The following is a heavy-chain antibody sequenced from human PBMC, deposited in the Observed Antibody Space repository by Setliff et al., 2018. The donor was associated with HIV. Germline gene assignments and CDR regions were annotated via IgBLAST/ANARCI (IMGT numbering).Heavy chain of an antibody. CDR3: ARDVPWGDYFDF. CDR1: GGSFSGYY. Sequence: SETLSLTCAVYGGSFSGYYWSWIRQPPGKGLEWIGEINHSGGTNYNPSLKSRVTISVDTSKNQFSLKLSSVTAADTAVYYCARDVPWGDYFDFWGQGTLVTVSS. D-gene: IGHD3-16*01. CDR2: INHSGGT. V-gene: IGHV4-34*01. J-gene: IGHJ4*02.